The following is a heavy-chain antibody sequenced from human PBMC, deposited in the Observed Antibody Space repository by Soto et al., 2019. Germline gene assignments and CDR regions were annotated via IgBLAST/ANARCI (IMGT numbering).Heavy chain of an antibody. CDR2: ISAYNGNT. V-gene: IGHV1-18*01. D-gene: IGHD5-12*01. CDR1: GYTFTSYG. Sequence: GESLKISCKASGYTFTSYGISWVRQAPGQGLEWMGWISAYNGNTNYAQKLQGRVTMTTDTSTSTAYMELRSLRSDDTAVYYCARGPKGYSGNDGKSGDYWGQGTLVTVSS. CDR3: ARGPKGYSGNDGKSGDY. J-gene: IGHJ4*02.